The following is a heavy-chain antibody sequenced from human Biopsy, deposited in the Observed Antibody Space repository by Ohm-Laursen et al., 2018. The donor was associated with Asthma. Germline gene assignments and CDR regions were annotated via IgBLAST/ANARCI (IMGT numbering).Heavy chain of an antibody. CDR2: IKHDGSDQ. CDR3: ARHNWDNWRFMYYGMDV. D-gene: IGHD1-20*01. V-gene: IGHV3-7*01. CDR1: GFTFSKFW. Sequence: SLRLPCAASGFTFSKFWMNWVRQAPGKGLEWVANIKHDGSDQEYVDSVKGRFTISRDNARDSVYLQMNSLRVEDTAVYYCARHNWDNWRFMYYGMDVWGQGTTVTVS. J-gene: IGHJ6*02.